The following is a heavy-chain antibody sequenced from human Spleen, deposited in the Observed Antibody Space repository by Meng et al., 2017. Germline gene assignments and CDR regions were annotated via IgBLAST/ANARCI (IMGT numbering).Heavy chain of an antibody. CDR2: IYHSGST. CDR3: ARGMTTVTKRLDY. CDR1: GGSFSDYY. Sequence: SETLSLTCVVSGGSFSDYYWSWIRQPPGKGLEWIGSIYHSGSTYYKPSLKSRVTILVDTAKNQFSLKLTSVTAAVTAVYYGARGMTTVTKRLDYWGQGTLVTVSS. J-gene: IGHJ4*02. V-gene: IGHV4-34*01. D-gene: IGHD4-17*01.